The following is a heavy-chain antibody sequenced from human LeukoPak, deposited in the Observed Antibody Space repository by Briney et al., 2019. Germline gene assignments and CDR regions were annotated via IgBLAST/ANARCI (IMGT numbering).Heavy chain of an antibody. CDR2: IYTSGST. J-gene: IGHJ5*02. V-gene: IGHV4-4*09. D-gene: IGHD3-9*01. CDR1: GGSISSYY. CDR3: AREDYDILTGYWYGWFDP. Sequence: SETLSLTCTVSGGSISSYYWSWIRQPPGKGLEWIGYIYTSGSTNYNPSLKSRVTISVDTSKNQFSPKLSSVTAADTAVYYCAREDYDILTGYWYGWFDPWGQGTLVTVSS.